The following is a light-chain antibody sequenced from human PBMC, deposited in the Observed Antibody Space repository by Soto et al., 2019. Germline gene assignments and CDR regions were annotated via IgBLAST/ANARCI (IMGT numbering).Light chain of an antibody. CDR2: DAS. V-gene: IGKV1-33*01. CDR1: QDISKF. CDR3: QQYENRPYT. Sequence: DIQMTQSPPSLSASIGDRVSFTCQASQDISKFLNWYQHKPGQAPSLLIYDASKSQFGVPSRFSGSGSGTDFTFTISSLQPEDNATYYCQQYENRPYTFGPGTKVDNK. J-gene: IGKJ3*01.